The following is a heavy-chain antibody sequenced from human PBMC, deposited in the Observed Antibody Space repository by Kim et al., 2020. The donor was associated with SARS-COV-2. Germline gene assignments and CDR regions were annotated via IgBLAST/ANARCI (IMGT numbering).Heavy chain of an antibody. D-gene: IGHD3-10*01. J-gene: IGHJ5*02. V-gene: IGHV3-7*01. Sequence: GGSLRLSCAASGFTFSSYWMSWVRQAPGKGLEWVANIKQDGSEKYYVDSVKGRFTISRDNAKNSLYLQMNSLRAEDTAVYYCARELDGSGSYFVDWFDPWGQGTLVTVSS. CDR1: GFTFSSYW. CDR3: ARELDGSGSYFVDWFDP. CDR2: IKQDGSEK.